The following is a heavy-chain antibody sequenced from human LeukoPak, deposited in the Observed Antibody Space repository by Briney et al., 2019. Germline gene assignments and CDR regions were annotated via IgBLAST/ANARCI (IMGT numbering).Heavy chain of an antibody. CDR3: AREGGVVVPAADLNDAFDI. CDR1: GFTFSSYW. V-gene: IGHV3-74*01. Sequence: GGSLRLSCAASGFTFSSYWMHWVRQAPGKGLVWVSRTNTDGSSTSYADSVKGRFTISRDNAKNTLYLQMNSLRAEDTAVYYCAREGGVVVPAADLNDAFDIWGQGTMVTVSS. CDR2: TNTDGSST. J-gene: IGHJ3*02. D-gene: IGHD2-2*01.